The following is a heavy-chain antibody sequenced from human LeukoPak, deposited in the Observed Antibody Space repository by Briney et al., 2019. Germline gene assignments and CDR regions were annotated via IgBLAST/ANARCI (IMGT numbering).Heavy chain of an antibody. Sequence: PAATLSLTCTVSGGSISSYYWTRIRQPPGKGLEWIGYIYNSGSTNYNPALKSRVTISVDTSKNQFSLTLSSVTAADTAVYYCARDQWGIAAAGKAFFGMDVWGQGTTVTASS. V-gene: IGHV4-59*01. D-gene: IGHD6-13*01. CDR1: GGSISSYY. J-gene: IGHJ6*02. CDR2: IYNSGST. CDR3: ARDQWGIAAAGKAFFGMDV.